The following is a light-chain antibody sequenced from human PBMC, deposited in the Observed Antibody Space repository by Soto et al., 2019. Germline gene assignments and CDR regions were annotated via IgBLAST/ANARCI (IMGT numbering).Light chain of an antibody. CDR1: SSDVGGFDY. J-gene: IGLJ3*02. Sequence: QSVLTQPASVSGSPGQSITISCTGTSSDVGGFDYVSWYQLHPGKSPKLMISEVSNRPSGISNRFSGSKSGNTASLTISGLQAEDEADYYCSSYTSRSTWVFGGGTKVTVL. CDR2: EVS. CDR3: SSYTSRSTWV. V-gene: IGLV2-14*01.